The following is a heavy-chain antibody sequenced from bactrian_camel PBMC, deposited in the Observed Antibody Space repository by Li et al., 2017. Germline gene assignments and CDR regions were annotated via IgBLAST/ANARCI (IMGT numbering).Heavy chain of an antibody. V-gene: IGHV3S55*01. Sequence: QVQLVESGGGSVQAGGSLRLSCAASEYTASRCSMGWYRQAPGKERELVSTITSGGTTWYADSVKGRFAISQDKAKNTLYLQMNSLKTEDTAVYYCAAAGRPWCTVLAGRRVGEEDNYWGQGTQVTVS. CDR3: AAAGRPWCTVLAGRRVGEEDNY. CDR2: ITSGGTT. CDR1: EYTASRCS. D-gene: IGHD6*01. J-gene: IGHJ4*01.